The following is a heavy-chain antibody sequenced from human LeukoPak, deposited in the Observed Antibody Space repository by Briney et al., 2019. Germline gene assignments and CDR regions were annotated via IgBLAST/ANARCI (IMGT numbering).Heavy chain of an antibody. CDR3: AREDYGDYFDY. CDR2: INSDGSST. D-gene: IGHD4-17*01. CDR1: GFTFSSYW. J-gene: IGHJ4*02. V-gene: IGHV3-74*01. Sequence: GGSLRLSCAASGFTFSSYWMHSVRQAPGKGLVWVSRINSDGSSTSYADSVKGRFTISRDNAKNTLYLQMNSLRAEDTAVYYCAREDYGDYFDYWGQGTLVTVSS.